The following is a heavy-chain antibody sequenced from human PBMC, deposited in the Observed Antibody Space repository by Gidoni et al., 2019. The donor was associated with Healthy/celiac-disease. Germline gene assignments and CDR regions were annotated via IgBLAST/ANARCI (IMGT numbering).Heavy chain of an antibody. J-gene: IGHJ6*02. CDR2: IYHSGST. Sequence: QVQLQESGPGLVKPSGTLSLTCAVSGGSISSSKWWSWVRQPPGKGLEWIGEIYHSGSTNYNPSLKSRVTISVDKSKNQFSLKLSSVTAADTAVYYCARNPMGVQGVIPTRFGMDVWGQGTTVTVSS. D-gene: IGHD3-10*01. V-gene: IGHV4-4*02. CDR1: GGSISSSKW. CDR3: ARNPMGVQGVIPTRFGMDV.